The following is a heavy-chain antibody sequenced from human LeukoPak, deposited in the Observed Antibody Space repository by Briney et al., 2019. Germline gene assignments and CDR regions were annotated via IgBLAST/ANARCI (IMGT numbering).Heavy chain of an antibody. CDR3: ARERGSSGYYPTYYFDY. V-gene: IGHV3-53*01. J-gene: IGHJ4*02. Sequence: GGSLRLSCAASEFTVSSNYMSWVRQAPGKGLEWVSVIYSGGSTYYADSVKGRFTISRDNSKNTLYLQMNSLRAEDTAVYYCARERGSSGYYPTYYFDYWGQGTLVTVSS. CDR1: EFTVSSNY. CDR2: IYSGGST. D-gene: IGHD3-22*01.